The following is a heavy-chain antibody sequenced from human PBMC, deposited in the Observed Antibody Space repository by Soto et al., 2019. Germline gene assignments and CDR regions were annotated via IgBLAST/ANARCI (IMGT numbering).Heavy chain of an antibody. V-gene: IGHV3-7*05. CDR3: VKHQVSLVRGISPFDY. Sequence: GGSLRLSCAASGFTFSTYWMSWVRRAPGKGLEWVAHIKQDGSDMYYVDSVKGRFTISRDNAQNSLFLQMNNLRVEDSAVYYCVKHQVSLVRGISPFDYWGQGALVTVSS. J-gene: IGHJ4*02. CDR2: IKQDGSDM. D-gene: IGHD3-10*01. CDR1: GFTFSTYW.